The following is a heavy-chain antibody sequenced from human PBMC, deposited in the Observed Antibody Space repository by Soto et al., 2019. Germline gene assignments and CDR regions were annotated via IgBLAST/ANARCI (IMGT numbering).Heavy chain of an antibody. CDR3: ARHAGNWNYEGYYFDY. CDR2: IYYSGST. J-gene: IGHJ4*02. V-gene: IGHV4-59*08. CDR1: GGSISSYY. Sequence: PSETLSLTCTVSGGSISSYYWSWIRQPPGKGLEWIGYIYYSGSTNYNPSLKSRVTISVDTSKNQFSLKLSSVTAADTAVYYCARHAGNWNYEGYYFDYWGQGTLVTVSS. D-gene: IGHD1-7*01.